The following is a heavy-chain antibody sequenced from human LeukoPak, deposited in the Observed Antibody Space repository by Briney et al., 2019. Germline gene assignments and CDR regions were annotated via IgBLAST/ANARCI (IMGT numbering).Heavy chain of an antibody. Sequence: GGSLRLSCAASRFTFSNYAMHWVRQAPGKGLEWVALISYDGTNKYYADSVKGRITISRDNSKNTLYLQMNSLTAEDTALYYCARASCWNCYYMDVWGKGTTVTVSS. CDR3: ARASCWNCYYMDV. D-gene: IGHD1-1*01. J-gene: IGHJ6*03. CDR1: RFTFSNYA. CDR2: ISYDGTNK. V-gene: IGHV3-30*04.